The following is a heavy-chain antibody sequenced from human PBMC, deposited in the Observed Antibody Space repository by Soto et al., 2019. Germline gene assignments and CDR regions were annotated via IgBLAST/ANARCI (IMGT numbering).Heavy chain of an antibody. CDR1: GSTFSSYA. Sequence: EVQLLESGGGLVQPGGSLRLSCAASGSTFSSYAMSWVRQAPGKGLEWVSAISGSGGSTYYADSVKGRFTISRDNSKNTLYLQMNSLRAEDTAVYYCAKDLHLMVYAEGDYWGQGTLVTVSS. D-gene: IGHD2-8*01. CDR3: AKDLHLMVYAEGDY. CDR2: ISGSGGST. V-gene: IGHV3-23*01. J-gene: IGHJ4*02.